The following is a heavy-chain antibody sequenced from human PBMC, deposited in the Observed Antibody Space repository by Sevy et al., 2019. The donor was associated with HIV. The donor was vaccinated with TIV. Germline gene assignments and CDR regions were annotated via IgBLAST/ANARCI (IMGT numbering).Heavy chain of an antibody. CDR2: IYYSGST. CDR3: ALCGSGYGGYYFDY. J-gene: IGHJ4*02. CDR1: GGSISSSSYY. D-gene: IGHD3-22*01. V-gene: IGHV4-39*01. Sequence: SETLSLTCTVSGGSISSSSYYWGWIRQPPGKGLEWIGSIYYSGSTYYNPSLKSRVTISVDTSKNQFSLKLSSVTAADTAVYYCALCGSGYGGYYFDYWGQGTLVTVSS.